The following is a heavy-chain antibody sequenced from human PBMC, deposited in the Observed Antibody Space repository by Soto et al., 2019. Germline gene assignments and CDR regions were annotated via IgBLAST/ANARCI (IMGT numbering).Heavy chain of an antibody. D-gene: IGHD6-13*01. CDR1: GFSLSTTGVG. CDR2: IYWHDDK. CDR3: AHRGGAAVGLYYFDY. V-gene: IGHV2-5*01. Sequence: QITLKESGPTLVKPTQTLTLTCTFSGFSLSTTGVGVGWIRQPPGKALAWLALIYWHDDKRYSPSLKSRLTITKDTSKNQVVLTVTNMDPVDTAPYYCAHRGGAAVGLYYFDYWGQGALVTVSS. J-gene: IGHJ4*02.